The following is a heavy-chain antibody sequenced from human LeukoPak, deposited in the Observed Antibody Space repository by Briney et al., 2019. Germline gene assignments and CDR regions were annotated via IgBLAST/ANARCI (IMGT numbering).Heavy chain of an antibody. CDR3: ARGRGRYSYGSNWFDP. CDR1: GGTFSSYA. J-gene: IGHJ5*02. V-gene: IGHV1-69*13. Sequence: SVKVSCKASGGTFSSYAISWVRQSPGQGLEWMGGIIPIFGTANYAQKFQGRVTITADESTSTAYMELSSLRAEDTAVYYCARGRGRYSYGSNWFDPWGQGTLVTVSS. D-gene: IGHD5-18*01. CDR2: IIPIFGTA.